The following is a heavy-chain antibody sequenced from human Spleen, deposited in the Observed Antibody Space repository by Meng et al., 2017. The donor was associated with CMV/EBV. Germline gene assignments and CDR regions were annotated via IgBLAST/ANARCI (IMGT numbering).Heavy chain of an antibody. D-gene: IGHD6-13*01. J-gene: IGHJ6*02. CDR1: GFTFSSYD. V-gene: IGHV3-13*01. CDR3: ARGQQQLSQGAYGMDV. Sequence: SCAASGFTFSSYDMHWVRQATGKGLEWVSAIGTAGDTYYPGSVKGRFTISRENAKNSLYLQMNSLRAGDTAVYYCARGQQQLSQGAYGMDVWGQGTTVTVSS. CDR2: IGTAGDT.